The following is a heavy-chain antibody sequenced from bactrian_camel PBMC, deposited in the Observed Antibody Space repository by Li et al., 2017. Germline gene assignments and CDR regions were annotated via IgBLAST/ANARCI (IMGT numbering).Heavy chain of an antibody. V-gene: IGHV3S9*01. CDR2: IDRDGVS. CDR1: GSTVSSAC. Sequence: HVQLVESGGGSVQAGGSLRLSCAVSGSTVSSACMGWFRQVPGKEREGIASIDRDGVSTYADAVKGRFSISKDNAKNTLYLQMNSLKPEDTAMYYCAKNIGSAKRGERGQGTQVTVS. J-gene: IGHJ4*01. CDR3: AKNIGSAKRGE. D-gene: IGHD1*01.